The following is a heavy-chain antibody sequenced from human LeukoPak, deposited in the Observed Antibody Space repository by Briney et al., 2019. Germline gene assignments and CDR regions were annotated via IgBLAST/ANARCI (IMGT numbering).Heavy chain of an antibody. CDR2: INKDGSST. CDR3: ARLGGVATGEEDY. Sequence: SGGSLRLSCAASGFTFSSYWMHWVRQAPGKGLVWVSRINKDGSSTSYADSVKGRFTISRDNAKNTLHLQMNSLRAEDTAVYYCARLGGVATGEEDYWGQGTLVTVSS. J-gene: IGHJ4*02. V-gene: IGHV3-74*01. D-gene: IGHD5-12*01. CDR1: GFTFSSYW.